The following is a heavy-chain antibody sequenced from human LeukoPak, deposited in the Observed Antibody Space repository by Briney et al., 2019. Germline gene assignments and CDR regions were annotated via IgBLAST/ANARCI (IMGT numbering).Heavy chain of an antibody. J-gene: IGHJ4*02. Sequence: SETLSLTCTVSGGSISSSSYYWGWIRQPPGKGLEWIGSIYYSGSTYYNPSLKSRVTISVDTSMNQFSLKLSSVTAADTAVYYCARRSSGWGTPLDYWGQGTLVTVSS. CDR2: IYYSGST. CDR1: GGSISSSSYY. D-gene: IGHD6-19*01. CDR3: ARRSSGWGTPLDY. V-gene: IGHV4-39*01.